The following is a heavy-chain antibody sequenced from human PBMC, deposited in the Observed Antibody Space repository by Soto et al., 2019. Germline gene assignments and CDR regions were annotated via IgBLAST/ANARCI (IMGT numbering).Heavy chain of an antibody. CDR2: ISSATSYT. D-gene: IGHD2-21*02. CDR1: GFTFSDHY. Sequence: QMQLVESGGGLVKPGGSLRLSCAASGFTFSDHYMSWIRQAPGRGLEWLSYISSATSYTNYADSVKGRFTISRDNAKNPLYLQMNNLRADDTAVYYCARGDSCADFWGQGTLVTVSS. CDR3: ARGDSCADF. V-gene: IGHV3-11*05. J-gene: IGHJ4*02.